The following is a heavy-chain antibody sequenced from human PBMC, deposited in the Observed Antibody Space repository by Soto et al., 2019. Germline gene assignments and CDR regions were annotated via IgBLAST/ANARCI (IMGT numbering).Heavy chain of an antibody. V-gene: IGHV2-5*02. CDR3: VHNSYSGGAGY. J-gene: IGHJ4*02. D-gene: IGHD6-25*01. CDR2: IYWDDDK. CDR1: GFSLSSSGVA. Sequence: SGPTLVNPTQTLTLTCTFSGFSLSSSGVAVDWVRQPPGKALEWLALIYWDDDKRYSPSLKNRLTITNDTTKNQVVLTLTNMDPVDTATYYCVHNSYSGGAGYWGQGTLVTVSS.